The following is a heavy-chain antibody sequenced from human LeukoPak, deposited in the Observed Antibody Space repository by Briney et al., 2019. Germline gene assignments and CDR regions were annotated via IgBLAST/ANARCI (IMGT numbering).Heavy chain of an antibody. Sequence: SETLSLTCTVSDGSISSYYWSWIRQPPGKGLEWIGYIYNRGSTNYNPSLKSRVTISVDTSKNQFSLKLSSVTAADTAVYYCARDPSGFSGYMWGQGTLVTVSS. J-gene: IGHJ4*02. D-gene: IGHD5-12*01. CDR1: DGSISSYY. CDR2: IYNRGST. V-gene: IGHV4-59*01. CDR3: ARDPSGFSGYM.